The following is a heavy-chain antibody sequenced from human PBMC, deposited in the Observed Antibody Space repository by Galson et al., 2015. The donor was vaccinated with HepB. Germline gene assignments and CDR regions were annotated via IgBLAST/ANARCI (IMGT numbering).Heavy chain of an antibody. D-gene: IGHD6-19*01. CDR1: GYPFTSFG. J-gene: IGHJ3*01. V-gene: IGHV1-18*01. Sequence: SVKVSSKASGYPFTSFGFSWVRQAPGKGLEWLGWISAYNGNTKYAENFQDRMIVTTDTSTTTAYMELRSLRSDDTAVYYCARAGDALDFWGHGTMVTVSS. CDR2: ISAYNGNT. CDR3: ARAGDALDF.